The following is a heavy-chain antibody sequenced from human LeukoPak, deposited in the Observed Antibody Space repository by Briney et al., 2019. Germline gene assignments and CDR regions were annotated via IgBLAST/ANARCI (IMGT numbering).Heavy chain of an antibody. CDR1: GYTLTELS. D-gene: IGHD2-2*02. CDR3: ATLHCSSTSCYIYYYGMDV. V-gene: IGHV1-24*01. CDR2: FDPEDGET. Sequence: ASEKVSCKVSGYTLTELSMHWVRQAPGKGLEWMGGFDPEDGETIYAQKFQGRVTMTEDTSTDTAYMELSSLRSEDTAVYYCATLHCSSTSCYIYYYGMDVWGQGTTVTVSS. J-gene: IGHJ6*02.